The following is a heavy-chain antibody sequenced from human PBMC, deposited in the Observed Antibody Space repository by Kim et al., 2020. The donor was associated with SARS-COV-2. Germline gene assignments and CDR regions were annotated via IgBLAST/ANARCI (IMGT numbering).Heavy chain of an antibody. D-gene: IGHD1-26*01. CDR2: IKQDGSEK. J-gene: IGHJ5*02. Sequence: GGSLRLSCAASGFSFSSYWMNWVRQAPGKGLEWVANIKQDGSEKYYVDSVKGRFTISRDNAKNSLYLEMNSLRVDDTAVYYCAREVGATNAWGQGTLVTV. CDR3: AREVGATNA. CDR1: GFSFSSYW. V-gene: IGHV3-7*01.